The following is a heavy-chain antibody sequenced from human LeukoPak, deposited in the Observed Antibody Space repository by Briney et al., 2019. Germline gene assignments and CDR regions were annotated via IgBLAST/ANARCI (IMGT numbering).Heavy chain of an antibody. CDR3: AKAPRGTYYDILTGYYMGPFDY. Sequence: GGSLRLSCAASGFTFSTYAMTWVRQAPGKGLEWVSLISGTGGSTYYADSVKGRFTISRDNSKNTLYLQMNSLRAEDTAVYYCAKAPRGTYYDILTGYYMGPFDYWGQGTLVTVSS. V-gene: IGHV3-23*01. D-gene: IGHD3-9*01. J-gene: IGHJ4*02. CDR1: GFTFSTYA. CDR2: ISGTGGST.